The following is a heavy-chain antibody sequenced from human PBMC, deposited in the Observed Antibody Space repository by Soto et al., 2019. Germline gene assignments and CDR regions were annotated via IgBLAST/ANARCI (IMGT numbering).Heavy chain of an antibody. J-gene: IGHJ6*02. V-gene: IGHV1-24*01. Sequence: ASVKVSCKVSGYTLTELSMHWVRQAPGKGLEWMGGFDPEDGETIYAQKFQGRVTMTEDTSTDTAYMELSSLRSEDTAVYYCATGTDIVVVATTVWTGMDVWGQGTTVTVSS. CDR2: FDPEDGET. CDR1: GYTLTELS. D-gene: IGHD2-15*01. CDR3: ATGTDIVVVATTVWTGMDV.